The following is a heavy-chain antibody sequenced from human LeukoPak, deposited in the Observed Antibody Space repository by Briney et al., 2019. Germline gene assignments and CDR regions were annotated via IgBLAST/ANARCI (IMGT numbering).Heavy chain of an antibody. Sequence: GGSLRLSCAASGFTVSRSYMIWARQAPGKGLEWVSVIYSGGTTYYAESVKGRFTISRDNSKNTLYLQMNSLRAEDTAVYYCAKDANIVVVPAAMTFYYFDYWGQGTLVTVSS. V-gene: IGHV3-53*01. D-gene: IGHD2-2*01. CDR2: IYSGGTT. CDR1: GFTVSRSY. CDR3: AKDANIVVVPAAMTFYYFDY. J-gene: IGHJ4*02.